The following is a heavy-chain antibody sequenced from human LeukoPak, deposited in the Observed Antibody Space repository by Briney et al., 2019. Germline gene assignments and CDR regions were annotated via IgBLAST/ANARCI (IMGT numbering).Heavy chain of an antibody. J-gene: IGHJ6*02. CDR3: ARSYSNHLLGMDV. Sequence: GGSLRLSCAASGYTLSSYYMTWVRQAPGKGLEWVSVMYRGGSTYYADSVKGRDAISRDTSQNTVFLQMNNVSVEDTAVYYSARSYSNHLLGMDVWGQGTAVTVSS. CDR1: GYTLSSYY. V-gene: IGHV3-66*01. D-gene: IGHD4-11*01. CDR2: MYRGGST.